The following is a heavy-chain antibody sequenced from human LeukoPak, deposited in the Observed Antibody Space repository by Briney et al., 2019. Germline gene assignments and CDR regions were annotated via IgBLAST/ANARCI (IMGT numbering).Heavy chain of an antibody. V-gene: IGHV3-30*01. J-gene: IGHJ4*02. D-gene: IGHD3-10*01. CDR3: ARRKTGSDY. CDR2: ISYDGSNK. CDR1: GLTFSSYA. Sequence: RGSLRLSGAASGLTFSSYAMHWDRQAPGKGLEWVAVISYDGSNKYYADSVKGRFTISRDNSKNTLYLQMNSLRAEDTAVYYCARRKTGSDYWGQGTLVTVSS.